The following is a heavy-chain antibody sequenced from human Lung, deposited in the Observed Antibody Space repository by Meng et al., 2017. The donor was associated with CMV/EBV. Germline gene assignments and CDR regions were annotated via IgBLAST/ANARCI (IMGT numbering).Heavy chain of an antibody. Sequence: ASVXVSXKASGYTFTGYYMHWVRQAPGQGLEWMGWINPNSGGTNYAQKFQGRVTMTRVTSISTAYMELSRLRSDDTAVYYCARNGYCSSTSCYRYGMDVWGKGTXVTVSS. CDR3: ARNGYCSSTSCYRYGMDV. J-gene: IGHJ6*04. CDR1: GYTFTGYY. D-gene: IGHD2-2*01. V-gene: IGHV1-2*02. CDR2: INPNSGGT.